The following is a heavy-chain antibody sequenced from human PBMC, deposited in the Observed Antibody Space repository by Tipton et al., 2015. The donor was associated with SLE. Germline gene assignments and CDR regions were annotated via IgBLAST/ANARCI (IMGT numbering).Heavy chain of an antibody. Sequence: TLSLTCTVSGGSISSGSYYWSWIRQPAGKGLEWIGRIYTSGSTNYNPSLKSRVTISADTSKNQFSLKLSSVTAADTAVYYCARSDRGGYYYYMDVWGKGTTVTVSS. CDR1: GGSISSGSYY. J-gene: IGHJ6*03. CDR2: IYTSGST. CDR3: ARSDRGGYYYYMDV. V-gene: IGHV4-61*02. D-gene: IGHD2-15*01.